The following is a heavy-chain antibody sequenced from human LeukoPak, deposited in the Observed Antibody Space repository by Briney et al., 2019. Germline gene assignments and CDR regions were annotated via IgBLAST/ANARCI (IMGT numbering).Heavy chain of an antibody. CDR2: LPPDGSYK. D-gene: IGHD6-13*01. CDR3: ARGLHDRSWYGAH. Sequence: PGGSLRLSCAASGFTFSDYTMQWVRQAPGKGLEWVALLPPDGSYKDYADSLKGRFTISRDNIKNALYLQMNSLRIEDTAVYYCARGLHDRSWYGAHWGQGTLLSVSS. J-gene: IGHJ4*02. CDR1: GFTFSDYT. V-gene: IGHV3-30*04.